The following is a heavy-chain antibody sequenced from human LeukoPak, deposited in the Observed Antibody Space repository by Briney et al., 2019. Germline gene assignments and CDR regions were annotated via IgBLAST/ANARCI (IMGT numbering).Heavy chain of an antibody. D-gene: IGHD1-26*01. J-gene: IGHJ3*02. CDR3: ARAPYSGSYGAFDI. CDR1: GGSISSGGYS. V-gene: IGHV4-30-2*01. Sequence: SQTLSLICAVSGGSISSGGYSWSWIRQPPGKGLEWIGYIYHSGSTYYNPSLKSRVTISVDRSKNQFSLKLSSVTAADTAVYYCARAPYSGSYGAFDIWGQGTMVTVSS. CDR2: IYHSGST.